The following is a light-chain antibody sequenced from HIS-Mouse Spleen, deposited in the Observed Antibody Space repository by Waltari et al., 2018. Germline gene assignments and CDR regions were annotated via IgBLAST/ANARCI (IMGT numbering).Light chain of an antibody. J-gene: IGLJ3*02. Sequence: QSVLTQPPSASGNPGQRVTISCSGSSSTIGSNYVYWYQQLPGTAPKLLTYRNNQRPSGVPDRFSGSKSGTSASLAISGLRSEDEADYYCAAWDDSLSGWVFGGGTKLTVL. V-gene: IGLV1-47*01. CDR2: RNN. CDR1: SSTIGSNY. CDR3: AAWDDSLSGWV.